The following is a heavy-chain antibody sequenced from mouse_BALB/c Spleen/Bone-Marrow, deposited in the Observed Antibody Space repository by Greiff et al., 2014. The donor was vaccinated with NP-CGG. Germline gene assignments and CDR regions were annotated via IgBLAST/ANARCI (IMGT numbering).Heavy chain of an antibody. CDR1: GYAISSYW. J-gene: IGHJ2*01. Sequence: QVQLKESGAELVRPGSSVKISCKASGYAISSYWMNWVKQRPGQGLEWIGQIYPGDGDTNCNGKFKGKATLTADKSSSTAYMQISSLTSEDSAVYFCARGRGWYLDYWGQGTTLTVSS. V-gene: IGHV1-80*01. D-gene: IGHD2-3*01. CDR2: IYPGDGDT. CDR3: ARGRGWYLDY.